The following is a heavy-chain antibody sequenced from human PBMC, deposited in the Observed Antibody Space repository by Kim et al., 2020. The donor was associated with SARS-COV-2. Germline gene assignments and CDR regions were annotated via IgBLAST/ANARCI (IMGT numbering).Heavy chain of an antibody. CDR1: GGSISSSSYY. V-gene: IGHV4-39*01. D-gene: IGHD2-2*01. CDR3: ARTIPERGVVVPAAILSRKYYYYGMDV. Sequence: SETLSLTCTVSGGSISSSSYYWGWIRQPPGKGLEWIGSIYYSGSTYYNPSLKSRVTISVDTSKNQFSLKLSSVTAADTAVYYCARTIPERGVVVPAAILSRKYYYYGMDVWGQGTTVTVSS. CDR2: IYYSGST. J-gene: IGHJ6*02.